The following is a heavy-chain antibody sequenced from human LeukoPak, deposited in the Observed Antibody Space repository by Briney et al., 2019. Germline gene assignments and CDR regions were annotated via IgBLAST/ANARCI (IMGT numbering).Heavy chain of an antibody. Sequence: SETLSLTCAVYGGSFSGYYWSWIRQPPGKGLEWIGEINHSGSTNYNPSLKSRVTISVDTSKNQISLKLTSVTAADTAVYYCARHGGETIVAMILHAFDIWGQGTVVTVSS. CDR1: GGSFSGYY. CDR2: INHSGST. CDR3: ARHGGETIVAMILHAFDI. J-gene: IGHJ3*02. D-gene: IGHD5-12*01. V-gene: IGHV4-34*01.